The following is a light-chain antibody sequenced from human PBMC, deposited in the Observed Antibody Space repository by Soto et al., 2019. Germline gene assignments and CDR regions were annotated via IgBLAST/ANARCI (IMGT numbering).Light chain of an antibody. CDR3: SSYAGSNIPVV. V-gene: IGLV2-8*01. CDR2: EVS. Sequence: QSALTQPPSASGSPGQSVTISCTGTSSDVGGYNCVSWYQQHPGKAPKLMIYEVSKRPSGVPDRFSGSKYGNTASLTVSGLQAEDEADYYCSSYAGSNIPVVFGGGTKLTVL. CDR1: SSDVGGYNC. J-gene: IGLJ2*01.